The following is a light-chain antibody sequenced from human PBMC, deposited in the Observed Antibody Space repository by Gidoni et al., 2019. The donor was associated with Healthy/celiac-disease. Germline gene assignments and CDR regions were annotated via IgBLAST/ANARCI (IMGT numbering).Light chain of an antibody. V-gene: IGKV4-1*01. J-gene: IGKJ3*01. CDR2: WAS. Sequence: DIVMTQSPDSLAVSLGERATINCKSSQSVLYSSNNKNYLAWYQQKPGQPPKLLIYWASTRESGVPDRFSGSGSGTDFTLTISSLQAEDVAVYYCQQYYRTPSTFXPXTKVDIK. CDR1: QSVLYSSNNKNY. CDR3: QQYYRTPST.